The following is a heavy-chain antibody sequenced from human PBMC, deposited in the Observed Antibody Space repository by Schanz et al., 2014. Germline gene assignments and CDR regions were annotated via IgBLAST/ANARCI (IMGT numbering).Heavy chain of an antibody. Sequence: QVQLVDSGGGLVKPGGSLRLSCAASGFTFSDYYMTWIRQAPGKGLEWVSSIVGGGGRTYYADSVKGRFTISRDNSKNTLYLQMNSLRAEDTAVYYCARGGGAAASTWGQGTLXTVSS. CDR3: ARGGGAAAST. CDR2: IVGGGGRT. J-gene: IGHJ5*02. V-gene: IGHV3-11*04. CDR1: GFTFSDYY. D-gene: IGHD6-13*01.